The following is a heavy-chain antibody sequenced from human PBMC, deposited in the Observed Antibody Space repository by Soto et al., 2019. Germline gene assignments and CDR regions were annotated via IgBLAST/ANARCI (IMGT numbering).Heavy chain of an antibody. CDR2: IYSGGST. J-gene: IGHJ3*02. V-gene: IGHV3-66*01. CDR3: ARIGITGPNASRAFDI. Sequence: GESLKISCAASGFTVSSNYMSWVRQAPGKGLEWVSVIYSGGSTYYADSVKGRFTISRDNSKNTLYLQMNSLRAEDTAVYYCARIGITGPNASRAFDIWGQGTMVTVSS. CDR1: GFTVSSNY. D-gene: IGHD1-20*01.